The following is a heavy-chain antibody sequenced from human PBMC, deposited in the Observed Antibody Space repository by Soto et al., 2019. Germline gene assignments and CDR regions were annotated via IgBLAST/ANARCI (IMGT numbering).Heavy chain of an antibody. CDR1: GFTFRKYA. D-gene: IGHD2-8*01. CDR2: ISDSDDDT. Sequence: EVQLLVSGGGLGQPGGSLRLSCTASGFTFRKYAMSWVRQAPGKGLEWISGISDSDDDTYYADSVRGLFTISRDNSKNAVYLQMNSLRGDDAAVYYCAKDGGVSARYFDTWGQGTLVTVSS. V-gene: IGHV3-23*01. J-gene: IGHJ4*02. CDR3: AKDGGVSARYFDT.